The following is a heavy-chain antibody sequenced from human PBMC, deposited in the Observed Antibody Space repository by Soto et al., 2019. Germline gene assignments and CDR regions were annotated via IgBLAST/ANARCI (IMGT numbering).Heavy chain of an antibody. CDR2: IHRASTYI. CDR3: ARRAVTTYHFFDY. CDR1: GFTFGSFD. Sequence: GGSLRLSCATSGFTFGSFDMDWVRQAPGKGLEWVSSIHRASTYIYYADSVRGRFTISRDNAKSSLYLQMNSLTVEDTAVYYRARRAVTTYHFFDYWGQGALVTVSS. D-gene: IGHD4-17*01. V-gene: IGHV3-21*06. J-gene: IGHJ4*02.